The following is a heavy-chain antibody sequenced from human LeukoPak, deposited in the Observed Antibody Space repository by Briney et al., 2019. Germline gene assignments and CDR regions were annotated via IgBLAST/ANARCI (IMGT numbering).Heavy chain of an antibody. Sequence: GGSLRLSCAASGFTFSSYSMNWVRQAPGKGLEWVAVISYDGRQNYYADSVKGRFTISRDNSKNTLYLQMNSLRAEDTAVYYCAKDVVPAAINWFDPWGQGTLVTVSS. D-gene: IGHD2-2*01. CDR2: ISYDGRQN. CDR1: GFTFSSYS. V-gene: IGHV3-30*18. CDR3: AKDVVPAAINWFDP. J-gene: IGHJ5*02.